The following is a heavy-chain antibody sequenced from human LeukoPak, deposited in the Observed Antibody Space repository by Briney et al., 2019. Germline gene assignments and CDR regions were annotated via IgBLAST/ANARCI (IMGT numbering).Heavy chain of an antibody. D-gene: IGHD6-13*01. CDR1: GFTFSNYA. Sequence: GGSLRLSCAASGFTFSNYAMTWVRQAPGKGLEWVSTISGSGHSTYYADSVRGRFTISRDNSRNTLFLQMYSLRAEDTALYYRAKDTEQLSGYYYYGLDVWGQGTTVTVSS. CDR3: AKDTEQLSGYYYYGLDV. J-gene: IGHJ6*02. V-gene: IGHV3-23*01. CDR2: ISGSGHST.